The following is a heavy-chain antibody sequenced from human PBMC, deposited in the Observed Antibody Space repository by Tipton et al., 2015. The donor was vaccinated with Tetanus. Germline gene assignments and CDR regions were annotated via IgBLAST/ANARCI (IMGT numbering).Heavy chain of an antibody. CDR1: GFIFSDFA. Sequence: RSLRLSCAASGFIFSDFAMHWVRQPPGKGLEWVTVISGEGRTLDPTDPVKGRFAVSRDNSQNTLYLQMNSLKVEDTAVYYCAREDGGPTLDYFDSRGQGALVIVSS. CDR2: ISGEGRTL. CDR3: AREDGGPTLDYFDS. J-gene: IGHJ4*02. D-gene: IGHD3-16*01. V-gene: IGHV3-30*09.